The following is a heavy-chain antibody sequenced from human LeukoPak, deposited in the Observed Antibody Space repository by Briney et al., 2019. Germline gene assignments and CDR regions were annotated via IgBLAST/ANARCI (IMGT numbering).Heavy chain of an antibody. Sequence: GASVKVSCKASGYTFTSYDINWVRQATGQGLEWVGWMNPNSGNTGYAQKFQGRVTMTRNTSISTAYMELSSLRSEDTAVYYCARRPRRSSGYYAYWGQGTPLTASS. D-gene: IGHD3-22*01. CDR3: ARRPRRSSGYYAY. V-gene: IGHV1-8*01. CDR1: GYTFTSYD. CDR2: MNPNSGNT. J-gene: IGHJ4*02.